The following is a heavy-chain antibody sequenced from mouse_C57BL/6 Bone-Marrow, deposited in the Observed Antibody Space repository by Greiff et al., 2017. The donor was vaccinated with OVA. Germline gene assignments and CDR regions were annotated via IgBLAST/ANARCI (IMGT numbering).Heavy chain of an antibody. CDR1: GYAFTNYL. V-gene: IGHV1-54*01. CDR3: ASLTRGYFDV. Sequence: QVQLKESGAELVRPGTSVKVSCKASGYAFTNYLIEWVKQRPGQGLEWIGVINPGSGGTNYNEKFKGKATLTADKSSSTAYMQLSSLTSEDSAVYFCASLTRGYFDVWGTGTTVTVSS. J-gene: IGHJ1*03. CDR2: INPGSGGT.